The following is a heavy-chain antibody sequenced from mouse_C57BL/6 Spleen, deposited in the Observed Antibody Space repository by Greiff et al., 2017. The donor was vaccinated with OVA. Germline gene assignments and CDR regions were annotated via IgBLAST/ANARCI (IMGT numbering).Heavy chain of an antibody. D-gene: IGHD4-1*01. Sequence: EVKLMESEGGLVQPGSSLKLSCTASGFTFSDYYMAWVRQVPEKGLEWVANINYDGSSTYYLDSLKSRFIISRDNAKNILYLQMSSLKSADTATYDCARSNLEGPGYFDVWGSGTTVTVSS. CDR2: INYDGSST. CDR3: ARSNLEGPGYFDV. V-gene: IGHV5-16*01. J-gene: IGHJ1*01. CDR1: GFTFSDYY.